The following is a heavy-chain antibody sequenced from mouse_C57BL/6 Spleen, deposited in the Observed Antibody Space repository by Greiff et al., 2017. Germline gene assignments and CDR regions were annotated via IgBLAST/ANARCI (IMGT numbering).Heavy chain of an antibody. V-gene: IGHV1-64*01. Sequence: QVQLQQPGAELVKPGASVKLSCKASGYTFTSYWMHWVKQRPGQGLEWIGMIHPNSGSTNYNEKLKSKATLTVDKSSSTAYMQLSSLTSEDSAVYYCARYYSNYDYYAMDYWGQGTSVTVSS. CDR2: IHPNSGST. CDR1: GYTFTSYW. D-gene: IGHD2-5*01. J-gene: IGHJ4*01. CDR3: ARYYSNYDYYAMDY.